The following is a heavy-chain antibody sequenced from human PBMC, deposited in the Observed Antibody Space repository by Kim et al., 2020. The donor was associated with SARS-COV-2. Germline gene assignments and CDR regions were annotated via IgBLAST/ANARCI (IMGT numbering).Heavy chain of an antibody. J-gene: IGHJ4*02. CDR2: INHSGST. Sequence: SETLSLTCAVYGGSFSGYYWSWIRQPPGKGLEWIGEINHSGSTNYNPSLKSRVTISVDTSKNQFSLKLSSVTAADTAVYYCARDHIAAAIDYWGQGTLVTVSS. CDR1: GGSFSGYY. CDR3: ARDHIAAAIDY. D-gene: IGHD6-6*01. V-gene: IGHV4-34*01.